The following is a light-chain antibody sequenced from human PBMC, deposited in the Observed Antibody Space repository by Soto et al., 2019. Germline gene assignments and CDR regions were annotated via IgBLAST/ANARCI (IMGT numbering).Light chain of an antibody. J-gene: IGKJ5*01. CDR3: QQAHSFPLT. CDR2: AAS. CDR1: QDIGTW. Sequence: DIQMTQSPSSVSASVGDTVTITCRASQDIGTWLAWYQQKPGKAPKSLIYAASILQSGVPSTFSGSRSGTDFTLTISSLQPEDFATYYCQQAHSFPLTFGQGTRLEIK. V-gene: IGKV1-12*01.